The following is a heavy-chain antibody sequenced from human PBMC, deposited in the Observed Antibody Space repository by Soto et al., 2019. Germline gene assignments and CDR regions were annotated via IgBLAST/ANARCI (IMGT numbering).Heavy chain of an antibody. V-gene: IGHV1-69*02. D-gene: IGHD2-21*01. J-gene: IGHJ3*02. CDR1: GGTFRTYS. CDR3: TIGSWSGEVFDI. Sequence: QVQLVQSGAEVKKPGSSVKVSCKDSGGTFRTYSMFWVRQAPGQGLEGMGRIIPMLGIRHYAQRFQDRVTIPADKSTATAHMELSSLRSEDTALYYCTIGSWSGEVFDIWGQGKMVTVSS. CDR2: IIPMLGIR.